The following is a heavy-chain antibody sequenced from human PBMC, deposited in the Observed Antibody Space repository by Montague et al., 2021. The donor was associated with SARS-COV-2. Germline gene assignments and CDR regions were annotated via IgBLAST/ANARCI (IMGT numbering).Heavy chain of an antibody. V-gene: IGHV2-5*02. CDR1: GFSLSTSGVG. Sequence: PALVKPTQTLTLTCTFSGFSLSTSGVGVGWIRQPPGKALEWLALIYWDDDKRYSPSLKSRLTITKDTSKNQVVLTMTNMDPVDTATYYCAHVGMACSGGSCSPKIQDWCFDLWGRGTLVTVSS. CDR3: AHVGMACSGGSCSPKIQDWCFDL. D-gene: IGHD2-15*01. J-gene: IGHJ2*01. CDR2: IYWDDDK.